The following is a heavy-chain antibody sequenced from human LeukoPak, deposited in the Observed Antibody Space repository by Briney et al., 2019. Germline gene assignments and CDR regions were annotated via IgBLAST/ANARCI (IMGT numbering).Heavy chain of an antibody. D-gene: IGHD1-7*01. Sequence: PSETLSLTCTVSGGSISSYYWSWIRQPPGKGLEWIGYIDYSGSTNYNPSLRSRFTISVDTSKIQFSLKLTSVSDADTAVYFCARYRIGTRHFDYWGQGTLVTVSS. CDR1: GGSISSYY. CDR3: ARYRIGTRHFDY. V-gene: IGHV4-59*01. CDR2: IDYSGST. J-gene: IGHJ4*02.